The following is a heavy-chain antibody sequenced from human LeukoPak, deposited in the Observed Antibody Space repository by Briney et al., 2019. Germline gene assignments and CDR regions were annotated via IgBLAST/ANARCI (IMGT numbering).Heavy chain of an antibody. CDR2: IYYSGST. CDR3: ARRPGYSGPLAY. D-gene: IGHD5-12*01. J-gene: IGHJ4*02. Sequence: PSETLSLTCTVSGGSISSYYWSWIRQPPGKGLEWIGYIYYSGSTNYNPSLKSRVTISVDTSKNQFSLKLSSVTAADTAVYYCARRPGYSGPLAYWGQGTLVTVSS. V-gene: IGHV4-59*12. CDR1: GGSISSYY.